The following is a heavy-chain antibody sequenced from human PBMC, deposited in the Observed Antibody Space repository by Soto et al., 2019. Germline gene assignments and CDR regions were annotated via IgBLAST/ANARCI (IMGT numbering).Heavy chain of an antibody. J-gene: IGHJ4*02. CDR3: ARRGGGVVLAATTPFDY. Sequence: QVPLQESGPRLVRPSGTLSLTCTVSSGSISTANWWSWVRQPPGRGLEWIGEIYHSGDTNYNLSLKSRVTLSVDKSKNQFSLRQTSVTAADTAMYYCARRGGGVVLAATTPFDYWGQGNLVTVSP. D-gene: IGHD2-15*01. V-gene: IGHV4-4*02. CDR1: SGSISTANW. CDR2: IYHSGDT.